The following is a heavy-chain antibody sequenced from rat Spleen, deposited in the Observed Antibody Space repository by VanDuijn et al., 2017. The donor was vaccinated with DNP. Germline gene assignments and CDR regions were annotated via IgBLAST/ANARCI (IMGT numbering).Heavy chain of an antibody. CDR1: GFNFNDYW. D-gene: IGHD4-3*01. CDR3: VREELGVDY. J-gene: IGHJ2*01. CDR2: INKDSRTI. V-gene: IGHV4-2*01. Sequence: EVKLVESGGGLVQPGSSLKLSCAASGFNFNDYWMGWVRQAPGKGLEWIGQINKDSRTIKYSPSLKDKLIISRDNAQKTLYLQMSKLGSEDTAIYYCVREELGVDYWGQGVMVTVSS.